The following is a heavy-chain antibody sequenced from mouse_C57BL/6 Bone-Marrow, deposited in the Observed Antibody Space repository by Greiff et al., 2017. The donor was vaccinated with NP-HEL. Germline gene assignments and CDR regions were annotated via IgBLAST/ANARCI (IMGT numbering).Heavy chain of an antibody. CDR1: GFTFSDYY. D-gene: IGHD1-1*01. CDR3: ARGGYYGSSYNYAMDY. Sequence: EVKLMESEGGLVQPGSSMKLSCTASGFTFSDYYMAWFRQVPEKGLEWVANINYDGSSTYYLDSLKSRFIISRDNAKNILYLQMSSLKSEDTATYYCARGGYYGSSYNYAMDYWGQGTSVTVSS. J-gene: IGHJ4*01. CDR2: INYDGSST. V-gene: IGHV5-16*01.